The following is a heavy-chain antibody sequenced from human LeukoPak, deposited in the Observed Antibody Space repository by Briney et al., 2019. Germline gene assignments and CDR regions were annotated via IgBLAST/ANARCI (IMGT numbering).Heavy chain of an antibody. D-gene: IGHD3-3*01. CDR1: GGSFSGYY. Sequence: SETLSLTCAVYGGSFSGYYWSWIRQPPGKGLEWIGEINHRGSTNYNPSLKSRVTISVDTSKNQFSLKLSSVTAADTAVYYCARGDTYYDFWSGYYPPPNWFDPWGQGTLVTVSS. V-gene: IGHV4-34*01. CDR3: ARGDTYYDFWSGYYPPPNWFDP. CDR2: INHRGST. J-gene: IGHJ5*02.